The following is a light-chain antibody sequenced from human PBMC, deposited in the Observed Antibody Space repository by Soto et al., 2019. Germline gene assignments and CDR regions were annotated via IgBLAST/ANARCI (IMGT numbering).Light chain of an antibody. J-gene: IGLJ1*01. CDR3: SSYSTTSTLV. Sequence: QSVLTQPASVSGSPGQSVTISCTGASSDVGGYDYVSWYQQHPGKAPKLILYEVNNRPSVVSNHFSGSKSGNTASLIISGLQADDEADYYCSSYSTTSTLVFGSGTKVTVL. CDR2: EVN. CDR1: SSDVGGYDY. V-gene: IGLV2-14*01.